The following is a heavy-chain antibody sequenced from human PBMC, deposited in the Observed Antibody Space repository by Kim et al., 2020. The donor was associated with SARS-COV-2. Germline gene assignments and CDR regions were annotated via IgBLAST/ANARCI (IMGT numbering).Heavy chain of an antibody. CDR3: ARVGAAGTDIDY. D-gene: IGHD6-13*01. J-gene: IGHJ4*02. Sequence: NYATKLQGRVPMTTDTSTSTAYMELRSLRSDDTAVYYCARVGAAGTDIDYWGQGTLVTVSS. V-gene: IGHV1-18*01.